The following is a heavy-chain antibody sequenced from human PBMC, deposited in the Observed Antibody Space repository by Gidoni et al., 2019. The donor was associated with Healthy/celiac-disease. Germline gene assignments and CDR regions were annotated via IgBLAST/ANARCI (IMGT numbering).Heavy chain of an antibody. CDR3: AKGPGSSSWKGGFDY. J-gene: IGHJ4*02. CDR2: ISGSGGST. Sequence: DVQLLESRGVLVQPGGSLRLSCSASGSTFSSYAMSWVRQAPGKGLEWVSAISGSGGSTYYADSVKGRVTISRDNSKNTLYLQMNSLRAEDTAVYYCAKGPGSSSWKGGFDYWGQGTLVTVSS. CDR1: GSTFSSYA. D-gene: IGHD6-13*01. V-gene: IGHV3-23*01.